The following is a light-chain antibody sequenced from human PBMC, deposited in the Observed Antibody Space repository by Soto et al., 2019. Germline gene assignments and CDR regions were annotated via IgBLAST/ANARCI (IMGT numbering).Light chain of an antibody. CDR3: QQYNNWSPYT. CDR2: GAS. V-gene: IGKV3-15*01. J-gene: IGKJ2*01. CDR1: QSVSSN. Sequence: EIVMTQPPATLSVSPGERATLSCRASQSVSSNLAWYQQKPGQAPRLLIYGASTRATGIPARFSGSGSGTEVTLTISSLQSEDFAVYYCQQYNNWSPYTFGQGTKLEIK.